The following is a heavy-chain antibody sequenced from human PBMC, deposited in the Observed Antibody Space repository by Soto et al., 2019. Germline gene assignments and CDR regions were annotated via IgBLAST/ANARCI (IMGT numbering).Heavy chain of an antibody. CDR2: VNPNSGNT. CDR1: GYTFTIYD. D-gene: IGHD2-2*03. V-gene: IGHV1-8*01. CDR3: ARASYLDPAFDI. J-gene: IGHJ3*02. Sequence: ASVKVSCKASGYTFTIYDFNWVRQAPGQGLEWMGWVNPNSGNTDYAQKFQGRVTMTRNTSIRTAYMELSSLRSEDTAVYYCARASYLDPAFDIWGQGTMVTVSS.